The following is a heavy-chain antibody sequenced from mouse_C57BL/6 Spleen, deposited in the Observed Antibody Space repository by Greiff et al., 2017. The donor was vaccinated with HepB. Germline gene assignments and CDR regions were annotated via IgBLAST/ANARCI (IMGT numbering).Heavy chain of an antibody. CDR1: GYSFTDYN. CDR3: ARGITTVVATDWYFDV. D-gene: IGHD1-1*01. V-gene: IGHV1-39*01. CDR2: INPNYGTT. J-gene: IGHJ1*03. Sequence: VQLKESGPELVKPGASVKISCKASGYSFTDYNMNWVKQSNGKSLEWIGVINPNYGTTSYNQKFKGKATLTVDQSSSTAYMQLNSLTSEDSAVYYCARGITTVVATDWYFDVWGTGTTVTVSS.